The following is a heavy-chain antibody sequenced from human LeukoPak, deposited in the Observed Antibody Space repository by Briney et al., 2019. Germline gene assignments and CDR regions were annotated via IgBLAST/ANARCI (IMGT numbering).Heavy chain of an antibody. Sequence: GASVKVCCKASGYTFTCYYMHWVRQAPGQGLDWMGWINPNSGGTNYAQKFQGRVTMTRDTSISTAEMEVRRLRCDDTAVYYCARCFSVWFGELLYYWGQGTLVTVSS. CDR2: INPNSGGT. J-gene: IGHJ4*02. CDR1: GYTFTCYY. V-gene: IGHV1-2*02. D-gene: IGHD3-10*01. CDR3: ARCFSVWFGELLYY.